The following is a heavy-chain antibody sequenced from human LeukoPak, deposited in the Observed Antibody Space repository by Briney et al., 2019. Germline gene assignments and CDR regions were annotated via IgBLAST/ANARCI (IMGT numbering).Heavy chain of an antibody. CDR2: IYTSVST. V-gene: IGHV4-61*02. Sequence: SQTLSLTCTVSGGSISSGSYYGSWIRQPAGKGLEWIGRIYTSVSTNYNPSLKSRVTISVDTSKNQFSLKLSSVTAADTAVYYCARVTGYMIEDYFDYWGQGTLVTVSS. D-gene: IGHD3-22*01. CDR3: ARVTGYMIEDYFDY. J-gene: IGHJ4*02. CDR1: GGSISSGSYY.